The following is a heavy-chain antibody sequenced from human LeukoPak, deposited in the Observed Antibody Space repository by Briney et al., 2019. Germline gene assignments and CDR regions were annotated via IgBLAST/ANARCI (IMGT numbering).Heavy chain of an antibody. D-gene: IGHD1-26*01. V-gene: IGHV3-74*01. CDR1: GFTLSSYW. J-gene: IGHJ4*02. CDR2: INSDGSST. CDR3: GRGLRGSGGYPPGY. Sequence: GGSLSLSRAASGFTLSSYWMHWVRQAPRKGLVWVSRINSDGSSTSYADSVKGRFTISRDNPKNTLYLQMNSLRAEDTAVYYCGRGLRGSGGYPPGYWGQGTLVTVSS.